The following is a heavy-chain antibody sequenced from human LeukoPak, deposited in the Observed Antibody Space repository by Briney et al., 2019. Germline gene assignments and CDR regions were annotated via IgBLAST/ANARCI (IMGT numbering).Heavy chain of an antibody. D-gene: IGHD3-22*01. J-gene: IGHJ4*02. Sequence: TSETLSLTCTVSDGSISSSSYYWGWIRQPPGQGLEWIGTIYYSGSTYYNPSLKSRVTISVDTSKNQFSLKLSSVTAADTAVYYCARGPRGSGVVVNHWGQGTLVTVSS. CDR1: DGSISSSSYY. CDR3: ARGPRGSGVVVNH. CDR2: IYYSGST. V-gene: IGHV4-39*07.